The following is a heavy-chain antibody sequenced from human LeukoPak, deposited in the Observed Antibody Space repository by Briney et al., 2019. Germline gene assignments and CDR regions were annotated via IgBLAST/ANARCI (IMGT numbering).Heavy chain of an antibody. CDR1: RFTVSSNY. V-gene: IGHV3-66*02. CDR3: ARDLLSLTIRALDV. D-gene: IGHD4/OR15-4a*01. Sequence: GGSLRLSCAASRFTVSSNYMSWVRQAPGKGLEWVSVIYSGGSTYYADSVKGRFTISRDNSKNTLYLQMNSLRAEDTAVYYCARDLLSLTIRALDVWGKGTTVAVSS. J-gene: IGHJ6*04. CDR2: IYSGGST.